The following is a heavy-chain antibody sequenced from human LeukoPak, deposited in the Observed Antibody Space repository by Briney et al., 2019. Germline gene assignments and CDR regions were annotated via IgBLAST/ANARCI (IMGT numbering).Heavy chain of an antibody. D-gene: IGHD4-17*01. CDR2: ISGSGGST. J-gene: IGHJ5*02. Sequence: GGSLRLSCAASGFTFSSYAMSWVRQAPGKGLEWVSAISGSGGSTYYADSVKGRFTISRDNSKNTLYLQMNSLRAVDTAVYYCAKDRYGDYEGWFDPWGQGTLVTVSS. V-gene: IGHV3-23*01. CDR1: GFTFSSYA. CDR3: AKDRYGDYEGWFDP.